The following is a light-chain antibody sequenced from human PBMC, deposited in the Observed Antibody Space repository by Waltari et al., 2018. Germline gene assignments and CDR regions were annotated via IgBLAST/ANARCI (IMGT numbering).Light chain of an antibody. J-gene: IGLJ3*02. Sequence: QTVVTQEPSFSVSPGGTVTLTCGLSSGSVSTSYYPSCYQQPPGQAPRTLIYSTNTRSSGFPDRFSGSILGNKAALTITGAQADDECDYYCVVYMGSGHWVFGGGTKLTLL. CDR2: STN. V-gene: IGLV8-61*01. CDR3: VVYMGSGHWV. CDR1: SGSVSTSYY.